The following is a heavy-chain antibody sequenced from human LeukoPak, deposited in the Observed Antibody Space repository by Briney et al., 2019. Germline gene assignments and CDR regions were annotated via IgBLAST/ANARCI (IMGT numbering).Heavy chain of an antibody. Sequence: GGSLRLSCAASGFTFSSYAMSWVRQAPGKGLEWVSAISGSGGSTYYADSVKGRFTISRDNSKNTLYLQMNSLRAEDTAVYYCARLGEGYYGSGSSDYWGQGTLVTVSS. V-gene: IGHV3-23*01. CDR1: GFTFSSYA. CDR2: ISGSGGST. CDR3: ARLGEGYYGSGSSDY. D-gene: IGHD3-10*01. J-gene: IGHJ4*02.